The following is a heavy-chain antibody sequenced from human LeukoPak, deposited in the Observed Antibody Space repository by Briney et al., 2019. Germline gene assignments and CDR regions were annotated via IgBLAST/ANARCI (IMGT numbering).Heavy chain of an antibody. CDR2: IYDSGST. CDR3: AKLSGYSSGFLDY. V-gene: IGHV4-59*01. Sequence: SETLSLTCAVSGGSINNYYWSWIRQPPGKGLEWIGYIYDSGSTNYNPSLKSRVTTSLDTSKNQVSLELSSVTAADTAVYYCAKLSGYSSGFLDYWGQGTLVTVSS. CDR1: GGSINNYY. D-gene: IGHD6-19*01. J-gene: IGHJ4*02.